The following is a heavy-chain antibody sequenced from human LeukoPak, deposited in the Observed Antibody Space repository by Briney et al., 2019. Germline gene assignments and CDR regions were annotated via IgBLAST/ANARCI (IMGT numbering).Heavy chain of an antibody. CDR3: AKNNAGGDYYHR. CDR1: GFTFDHHS. Sequence: GGSLRLSCATSGFTFDHHSMHWVRQPPGKGLEWVSLITWDSSRTHYSGSVEGRFTISRDNSKSSLYLQMDSLRTEDAALYYCAKNNAGGDYYHRWGQGTLVTVS. CDR2: ITWDSSRT. J-gene: IGHJ4*02. D-gene: IGHD2-21*01. V-gene: IGHV3-43*01.